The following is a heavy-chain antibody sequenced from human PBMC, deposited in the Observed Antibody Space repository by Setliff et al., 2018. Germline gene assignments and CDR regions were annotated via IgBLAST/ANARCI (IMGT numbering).Heavy chain of an antibody. V-gene: IGHV3-7*03. D-gene: IGHD6-19*01. J-gene: IGHJ4*02. CDR2: IRPDGSET. CDR1: GFTFGSFY. CDR3: ARWVLGSGWFLDY. Sequence: PGGSLRLSCAASGFTFGSFYMTWVRQAPGKGLAWVANIRPDGSETGSVDSVKGRFTISRDNAKNSLYLQMDSLRAEDTAVYYCARWVLGSGWFLDYWGQGTLVTVSS.